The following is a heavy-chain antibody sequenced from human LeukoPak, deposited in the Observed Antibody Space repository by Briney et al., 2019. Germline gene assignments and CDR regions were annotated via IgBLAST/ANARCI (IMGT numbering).Heavy chain of an antibody. V-gene: IGHV3-48*03. CDR3: AREISVAGAYYYYGMDV. J-gene: IGHJ6*04. CDR1: GFTFSSYE. CDR2: ISSSGSTM. Sequence: GGSLRLSCAASGFTFSSYEMNWVRQAPGKGLEWVSYISSSGSTMYYVDSVKGRFTISRDNAKKSLYLQMNSLRAEDTAVYYCAREISVAGAYYYYGMDVWGKGTTVTVSS. D-gene: IGHD6-19*01.